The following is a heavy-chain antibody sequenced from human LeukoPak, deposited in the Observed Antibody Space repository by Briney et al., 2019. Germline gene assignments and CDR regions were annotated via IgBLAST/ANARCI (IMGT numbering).Heavy chain of an antibody. Sequence: SETLSLTCTVSGGSISSSNYYWGWIRQPPGKGLEWIGSINYSGSTYYDPSLKSRVTISVDTSKNQFSLKLSSVTAADTAVYYCARLPGYCISTSCYGDYSFDYWGQGTLVTVSS. D-gene: IGHD2-2*01. CDR1: GGSISSSNYY. V-gene: IGHV4-39*01. J-gene: IGHJ4*02. CDR2: INYSGST. CDR3: ARLPGYCISTSCYGDYSFDY.